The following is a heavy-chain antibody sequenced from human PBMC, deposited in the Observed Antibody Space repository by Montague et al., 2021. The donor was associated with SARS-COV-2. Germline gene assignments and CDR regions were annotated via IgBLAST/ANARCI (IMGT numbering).Heavy chain of an antibody. J-gene: IGHJ5*01. V-gene: IGHV3-21*01. CDR1: GFTFVSYT. Sequence: SLRLSCAASGFTFVSYTMNWFRQAPGKGLEWVSSISGSSVHIYYADSLRGRFTISRDNAKNSLYLQMNTLSADDTAVYYCARQHPLIVISGVADSWGQGTLVAVSP. CDR3: ARQHPLIVISGVADS. CDR2: ISGSSVHI. D-gene: IGHD3-3*01.